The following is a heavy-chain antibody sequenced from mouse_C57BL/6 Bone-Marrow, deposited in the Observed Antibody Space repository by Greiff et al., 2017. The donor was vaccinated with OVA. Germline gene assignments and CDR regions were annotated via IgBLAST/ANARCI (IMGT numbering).Heavy chain of an antibody. CDR1: GYAFSSYW. J-gene: IGHJ4*01. V-gene: IGHV1-80*01. CDR3: ARGWLLRTYAMDY. CDR2: IYPGDGDT. Sequence: QVQLKESGAELVKPWASVKISCKASGYAFSSYWMNWVKQRPGKGLEWIGQIYPGDGDTNYNGKFKGKATLTADKSSSTAYMQLSSLTSEDSAVYFCARGWLLRTYAMDYWGQGTSVTVSS. D-gene: IGHD2-3*01.